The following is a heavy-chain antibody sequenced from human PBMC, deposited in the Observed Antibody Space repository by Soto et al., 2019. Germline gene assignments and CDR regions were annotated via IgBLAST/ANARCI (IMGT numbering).Heavy chain of an antibody. J-gene: IGHJ4*02. D-gene: IGHD1-26*01. V-gene: IGHV1-69*02. CDR2: IIPVLDIA. CDR3: VEGPVGDFEY. CDR1: GGTFSSYT. Sequence: QVQLVQSGAEVKKPGSSVKVSCKTSGGTFSSYTITWVRQAPGQGLEWMGRIIPVLDIANYAQKFQGRVTLTADNSTSTAYMGLSGLRSEDTAIYYCVEGPVGDFEYWGQGTLVTVSS.